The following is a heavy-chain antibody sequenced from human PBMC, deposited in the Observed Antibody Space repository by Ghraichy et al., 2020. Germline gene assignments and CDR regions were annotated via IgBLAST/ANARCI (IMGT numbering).Heavy chain of an antibody. Sequence: SGPTLVKPTQTLTLTCTFSGFSLSTSGMCVSWIRQPPGKTLEWLARINWDDDKYYSTSLKSRLTISQDTSRNQVVLTMTNMEPVDTATYYCARIKAGRGFTYGALDSWGQGILVTVSS. CDR2: INWDDDK. CDR3: ARIKAGRGFTYGALDS. V-gene: IGHV2-70*11. J-gene: IGHJ4*02. D-gene: IGHD5-18*01. CDR1: GFSLSTSGMC.